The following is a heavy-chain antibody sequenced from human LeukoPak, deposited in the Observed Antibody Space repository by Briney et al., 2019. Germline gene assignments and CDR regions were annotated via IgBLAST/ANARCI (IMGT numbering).Heavy chain of an antibody. CDR3: ARGGYYHN. D-gene: IGHD3-9*01. CDR1: GFTFSSYA. CDR2: ISYDGSNN. V-gene: IGHV3-30-3*01. J-gene: IGHJ4*02. Sequence: GGSLSLSCAASGFTFSSYAMHWVRQAPGKGLEWVAVISYDGSNNYYADSVKGRFTISRDNSKNTLYLQMNSLRAEDTAVYYCARGGYYHNWGQGTLVTVSS.